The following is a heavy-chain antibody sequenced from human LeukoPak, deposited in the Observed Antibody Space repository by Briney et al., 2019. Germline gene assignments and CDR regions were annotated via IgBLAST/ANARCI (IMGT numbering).Heavy chain of an antibody. D-gene: IGHD1-26*01. CDR3: ARHPYSGTYYRNNWFDP. CDR2: IYTSGST. Sequence: SETLSLTCTVSGDSISNYYWSWIRQPPGKGLEWIGYIYTSGSTNYSPSLKSRVTISLDTSKNQFYLELSSVTAADTAVYYCARHPYSGTYYRNNWFDPWSQGTLVTVSS. V-gene: IGHV4-4*09. CDR1: GDSISNYY. J-gene: IGHJ5*02.